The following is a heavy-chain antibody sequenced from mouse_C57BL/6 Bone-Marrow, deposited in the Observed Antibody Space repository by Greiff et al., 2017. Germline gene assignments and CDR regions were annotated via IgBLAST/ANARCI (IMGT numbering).Heavy chain of an antibody. CDR1: GYTFTSYW. D-gene: IGHD2-3*01. J-gene: IGHJ2*01. Sequence: QAHVKQPGAELVKPGASVKMSCKASGYTFTSYWTTWVKQRPGQGFEWIGDIYPGSGSTNYNEKFKSKATLTVDTSSSTAYMQLSSLTSEDSAVDDCAREGVYDYLDYWGQGTTLTVSS. CDR2: IYPGSGST. V-gene: IGHV1-55*01. CDR3: AREGVYDYLDY.